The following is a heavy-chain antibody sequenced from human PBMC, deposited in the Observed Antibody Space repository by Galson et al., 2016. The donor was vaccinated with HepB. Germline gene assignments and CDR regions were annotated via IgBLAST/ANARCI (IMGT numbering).Heavy chain of an antibody. J-gene: IGHJ4*02. V-gene: IGHV3-7*03. CDR2: TDEDGSGK. Sequence: SLRLSCADSGSTFYWSWMSWIRQTPARGLEWVAHTDEDGSGKYYVDSVRGRFSISRDNVKKSLYPQMNSLRDEDTAVFYCVALDASSSHWGRGTLVTVSS. D-gene: IGHD6-6*01. CDR1: GSTFYWSW. CDR3: VALDASSSH.